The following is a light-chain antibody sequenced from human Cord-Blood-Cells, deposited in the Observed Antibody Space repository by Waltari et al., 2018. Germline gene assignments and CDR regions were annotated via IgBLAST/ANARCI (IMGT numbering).Light chain of an antibody. V-gene: IGLV3-1*01. CDR2: QDS. J-gene: IGLJ2*01. Sequence: SYELTQPPSVSVSPGQTASITCSGDKLGDKYACWYQQKPGKSPVLVIYQDSKRPSVILERFSGSNSGNTATLTIGGTQAMEEADYYCQAWDSSTAVFGGGTKLTVL. CDR3: QAWDSSTAV. CDR1: KLGDKY.